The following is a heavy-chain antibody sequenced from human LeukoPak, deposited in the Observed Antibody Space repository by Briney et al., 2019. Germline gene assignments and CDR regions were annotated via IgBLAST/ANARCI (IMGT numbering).Heavy chain of an antibody. CDR3: AREAVEMATISAGYGY. CDR1: GGSINSSGYY. V-gene: IGHV4-39*07. Sequence: PSETLSLTCTVSGGSINSSGYYWGWIRQPPGKGLEWIGSIYYSGSTYYNPSLKSRVTISVDTSKNQFSLKLSSVTAADTAVYYCAREAVEMATISAGYGYWGQGTLVTVSS. CDR2: IYYSGST. D-gene: IGHD5-24*01. J-gene: IGHJ4*02.